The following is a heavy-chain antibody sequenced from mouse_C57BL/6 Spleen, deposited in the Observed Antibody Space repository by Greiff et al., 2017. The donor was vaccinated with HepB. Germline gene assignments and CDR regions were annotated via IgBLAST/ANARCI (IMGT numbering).Heavy chain of an antibody. J-gene: IGHJ1*01. D-gene: IGHD1-1*01. CDR2: IYPRSGNT. CDR3: AGGWCSSDVDPYWYFEV. Sequence: VQLQQSGAELARPGASVKLSCKASGYTFTSYGISWVKQRTGQGLEWIGEIYPRSGNTYYNEKFKGKATLTADKSSSTAYMELSSLTSEVSAVYSVAGGWCSSDVDPYWYFEVWGPGTTVTVSS. V-gene: IGHV1-81*01. CDR1: GYTFTSYG.